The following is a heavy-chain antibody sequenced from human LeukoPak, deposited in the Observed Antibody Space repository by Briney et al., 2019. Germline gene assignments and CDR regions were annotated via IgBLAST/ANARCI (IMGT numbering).Heavy chain of an antibody. CDR3: ARSEGDWLSMYYFDY. CDR1: GGSISSSSYY. CDR2: IYYSGST. J-gene: IGHJ4*02. V-gene: IGHV4-61*01. D-gene: IGHD3/OR15-3a*01. Sequence: SETLSLTCTVSGGSISSSSYYWSWIRQPPGKGLEWIGYIYYSGSTNYNPSLKSRVTISVDTSKNQFSLKLSSVTAADTAVYYCARSEGDWLSMYYFDYWGQGTLVTVSS.